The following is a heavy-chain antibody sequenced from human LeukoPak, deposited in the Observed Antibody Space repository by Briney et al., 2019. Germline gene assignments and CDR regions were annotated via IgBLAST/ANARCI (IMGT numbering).Heavy chain of an antibody. J-gene: IGHJ3*02. CDR1: GFTFSSHC. CDR3: ARVRIAVAVSAFDI. CDR2: IKQDGSEK. V-gene: IGHV3-7*01. Sequence: PGGSLRLSCEASGFTFSSHCMSWVRQAPGKGLEWVANIKQDGSEKYYVDSVKGRFTISRDNAKNSLYLQMSILRAADTAVYYCARVRIAVAVSAFDIWGQGTVVTVSS. D-gene: IGHD6-19*01.